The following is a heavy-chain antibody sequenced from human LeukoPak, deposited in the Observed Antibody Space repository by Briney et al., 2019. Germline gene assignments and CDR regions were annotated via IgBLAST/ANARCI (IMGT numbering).Heavy chain of an antibody. J-gene: IGHJ4*02. CDR3: SRSLDY. V-gene: IGHV3-7*01. CDR1: GFPFSDYW. Sequence: GGSLRLSCAASGFPFSDYWMDWVRQAPGKGMEWVADIKQDGSEGYYADSVKGRFTVSRDNAKSSLYLQMNSLRAEDTAVYYCSRSLDYWGQGALVTVSS. CDR2: IKQDGSEG.